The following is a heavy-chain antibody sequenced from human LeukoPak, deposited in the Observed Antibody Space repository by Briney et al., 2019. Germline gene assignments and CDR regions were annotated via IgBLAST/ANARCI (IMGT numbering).Heavy chain of an antibody. V-gene: IGHV4-59*07. Sequence: SDTLSLICPVSSGSISSYYWSWIRQPPGKGLEWLGYIYYSGSTNYNPSLKSRVTISVDTSKNQFSLKLTSVTAADTAVYYCARTTEGGYTYGYFYYYYMDVWGKGTTVTISS. CDR3: ARTTEGGYTYGYFYYYYMDV. CDR1: SGSISSYY. J-gene: IGHJ6*03. CDR2: IYYSGST. D-gene: IGHD5-18*01.